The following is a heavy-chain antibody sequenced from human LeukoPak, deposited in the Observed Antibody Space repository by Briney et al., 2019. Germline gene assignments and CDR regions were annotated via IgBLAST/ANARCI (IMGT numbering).Heavy chain of an antibody. Sequence: SETLSLTCTVSGGSISSHYWSWIRQPPGKGLEWIGYIYYSGSTNYNPSLKSRVTISVDTSKHQFSLKLNSVTAADTAVYYCARESLSLYYYNSSGSYYFDYWGQGTLVTVSS. CDR1: GGSISSHY. D-gene: IGHD3-22*01. CDR3: ARESLSLYYYNSSGSYYFDY. CDR2: IYYSGST. J-gene: IGHJ4*02. V-gene: IGHV4-59*11.